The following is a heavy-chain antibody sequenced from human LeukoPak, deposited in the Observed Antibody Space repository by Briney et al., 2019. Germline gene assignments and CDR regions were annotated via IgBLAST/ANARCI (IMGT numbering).Heavy chain of an antibody. CDR3: ARGLYGRYYDSSGYYNWFDP. J-gene: IGHJ5*02. D-gene: IGHD3-22*01. Sequence: SGTLSLTCAVSGGSNSSSNSWSWVRQPPGKGLERIGEIYHGGSTNYNPSLKSRVTISVDKSKNQFSLKLSSVTAADTAVYYCARGLYGRYYDSSGYYNWFDPWGQGTLVTVSS. CDR2: IYHGGST. CDR1: GGSNSSSNS. V-gene: IGHV4-4*02.